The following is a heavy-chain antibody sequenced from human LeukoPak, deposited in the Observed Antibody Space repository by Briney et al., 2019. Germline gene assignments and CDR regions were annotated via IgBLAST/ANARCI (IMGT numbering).Heavy chain of an antibody. CDR3: AITNRDDPRFSGYFDY. D-gene: IGHD2-8*01. CDR2: ISGSGGST. Sequence: PGGSLRLSCAASGFTFSSYAMSWVRQAPGKGLEWVSAISGSGGSTYYADSVKGRFTISRDNSKNTLYLQMNSLRAEDTAVYYCAITNRDDPRFSGYFDYWGQGTLVTVSS. J-gene: IGHJ4*02. CDR1: GFTFSSYA. V-gene: IGHV3-23*01.